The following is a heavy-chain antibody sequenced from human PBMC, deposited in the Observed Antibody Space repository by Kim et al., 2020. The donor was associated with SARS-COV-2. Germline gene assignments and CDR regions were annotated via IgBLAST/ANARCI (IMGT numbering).Heavy chain of an antibody. D-gene: IGHD7-27*01. Sequence: STITAQKFQGRVTLTKATSTSTVYIKLSSLRSEDTAVYYCARDGDRWNFDYWGQGALVTVSS. CDR3: ARDGDRWNFDY. CDR2: ST. J-gene: IGHJ4*02. V-gene: IGHV1-46*01.